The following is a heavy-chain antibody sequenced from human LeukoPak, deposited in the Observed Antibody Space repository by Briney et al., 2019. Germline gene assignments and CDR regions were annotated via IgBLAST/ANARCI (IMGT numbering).Heavy chain of an antibody. D-gene: IGHD3-22*01. CDR3: ARDEYYYDSSGRPSSAFDI. V-gene: IGHV4-59*01. CDR1: GGSISSYY. J-gene: IGHJ3*02. CDR2: IYYSGST. Sequence: SETLSLTCTVSGGSISSYYWSWIRQPPGKGLEWIGYIYYSGSTNYNPSLKSRVTISVDTSKNQFSLKLSSVTAADTAVYYCARDEYYYDSSGRPSSAFDIWGQGTMVTVSS.